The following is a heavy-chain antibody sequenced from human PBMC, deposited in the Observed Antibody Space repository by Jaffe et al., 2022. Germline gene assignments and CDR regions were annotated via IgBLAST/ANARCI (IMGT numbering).Heavy chain of an antibody. CDR2: INTNTGNP. V-gene: IGHV7-4-1*02. J-gene: IGHJ4*02. Sequence: QVQLVQSGSELKKPGASVKVSCKASGYTFTSYAMNWVRQAPGQGLEWMGWINTNTGNPTYAQGFTGRFVFSLDTSVSTAYLQISSLKAEDTAVYYCARDPLSDIVVVPAALHFDYWGQGTLVTVSS. CDR3: ARDPLSDIVVVPAALHFDY. D-gene: IGHD2-2*01. CDR1: GYTFTSYA.